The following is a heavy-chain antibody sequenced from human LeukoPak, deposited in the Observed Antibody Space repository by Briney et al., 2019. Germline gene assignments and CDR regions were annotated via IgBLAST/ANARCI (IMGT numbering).Heavy chain of an antibody. CDR2: IKEDGSDY. CDR3: ARGNTGTGDY. V-gene: IGHV3-7*03. Sequence: GGSLRLSCAASGFIFSRFWMSWVRQAPGKGLEWVANIKEDGSDYYCVGSVKGRFTISRDNAKNSLYLQMNSLRADDTAVYYCARGNTGTGDYWGQGTLVTVSS. D-gene: IGHD1/OR15-1a*01. CDR1: GFIFSRFW. J-gene: IGHJ4*02.